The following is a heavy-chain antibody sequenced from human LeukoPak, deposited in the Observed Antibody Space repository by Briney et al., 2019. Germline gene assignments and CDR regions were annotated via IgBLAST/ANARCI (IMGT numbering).Heavy chain of an antibody. J-gene: IGHJ3*01. Sequence: GGSLRLSCAASGFTFREYGLNWVRQAPGKGLAWVSYISPSGGTIYYAHSVKGRLMLSRDNVKNSLYLQMNSLRPEDTALYYCARDCRRWNGVFDVWGQETTVTVSS. CDR1: GFTFREYG. CDR3: ARDCRRWNGVFDV. CDR2: ISPSGGTI. D-gene: IGHD1-1*01. V-gene: IGHV3-48*01.